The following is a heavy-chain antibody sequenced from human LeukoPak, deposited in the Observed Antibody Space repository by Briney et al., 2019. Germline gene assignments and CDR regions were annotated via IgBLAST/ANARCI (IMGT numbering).Heavy chain of an antibody. Sequence: PGGSLRLSCAASGFTFSNFGLNWVRQAPGKGLQWVPFISSTGITKYYADSVRGRFTISRDNTRNSLFLQMSSLRAEDTAVYYCARDLVSGAYTFDTWGQGTVVTVSS. D-gene: IGHD3-16*01. CDR1: GFTFSNFG. CDR2: ISSTGITK. V-gene: IGHV3-48*03. CDR3: ARDLVSGAYTFDT. J-gene: IGHJ3*02.